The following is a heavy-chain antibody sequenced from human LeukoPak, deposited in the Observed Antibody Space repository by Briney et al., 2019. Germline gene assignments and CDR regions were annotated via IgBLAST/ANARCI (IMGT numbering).Heavy chain of an antibody. D-gene: IGHD5-18*01. CDR1: GGSISSGAYS. V-gene: IGHV4-30-4*07. CDR3: ATGGYSYGHSFDY. Sequence: PSETLSLTCAVSGGSISSGAYSWSWIRQPPRKGLEWIGYVYYSGGTYYNPSLKSRVTISVDTSKNQFSLKLSSVTAADTAVYYCATGGYSYGHSFDYWGQGTLVTVSS. CDR2: VYYSGGT. J-gene: IGHJ4*02.